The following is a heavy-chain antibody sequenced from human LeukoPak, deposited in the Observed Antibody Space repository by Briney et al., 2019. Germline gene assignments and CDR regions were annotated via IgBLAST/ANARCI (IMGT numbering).Heavy chain of an antibody. V-gene: IGHV4-59*01. D-gene: IGHD2-2*01. Sequence: SETLSLTCTVSGGSISSYYWSWIRQPPGKGLEWIGHIYYSGSTNYNPSLKSRVTISVDTSKSQFSLKLSSVTAADTAMYYCARVGLVVPAAMDYWGQGTLVTVSS. CDR1: GGSISSYY. J-gene: IGHJ4*02. CDR2: IYYSGST. CDR3: ARVGLVVPAAMDY.